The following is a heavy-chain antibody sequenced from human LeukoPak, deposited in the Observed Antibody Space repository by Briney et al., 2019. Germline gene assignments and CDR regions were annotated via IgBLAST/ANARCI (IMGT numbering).Heavy chain of an antibody. CDR3: ARDRDDILTGYSYGMDV. J-gene: IGHJ6*04. CDR1: GYTFTSCG. CDR2: ISAYNGNT. V-gene: IGHV1-18*04. Sequence: ASVKVSCKASGYTFTSCGISWVRQAPGQGLQWMGWISAYNGNTNYAQKLQGRVTMTTDTSTSTAYMELRSLRSDDTAVYYCARDRDDILTGYSYGMDVWGKGTTVTVSS. D-gene: IGHD3-9*01.